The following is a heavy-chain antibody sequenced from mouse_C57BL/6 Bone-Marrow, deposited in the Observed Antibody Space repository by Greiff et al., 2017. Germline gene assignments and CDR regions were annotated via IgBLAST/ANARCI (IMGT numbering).Heavy chain of an antibody. CDR1: GYTFTSYW. CDR2: IYPGSGST. Sequence: VQLQQPGAELVKPGASVKMSCKASGYTFTSYWITWVKQRPGQGLEWIGDIYPGSGSTNSNEQFKSQATLTVDTSSSTAYMQLSSLTSEDSAVYYCARPYYSNYWYFDVWGTGTTVTVSS. V-gene: IGHV1-55*01. J-gene: IGHJ1*03. D-gene: IGHD2-5*01. CDR3: ARPYYSNYWYFDV.